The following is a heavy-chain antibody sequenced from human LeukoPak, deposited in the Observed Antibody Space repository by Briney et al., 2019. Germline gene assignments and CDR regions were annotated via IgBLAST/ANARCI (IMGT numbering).Heavy chain of an antibody. J-gene: IGHJ4*02. CDR3: TRGGSVPATRSFDY. Sequence: GGSLRLSCAASGFTFDRHAMCWVRQAPGKGLAWLSVIYSGGTTYYADSVKGRFTISRDNSKNTVYLQMNSLRVEDTAVYYCTRGGSVPATRSFDYWGQGILVTVSS. V-gene: IGHV3-66*01. CDR1: GFTFDRHA. CDR2: IYSGGTT. D-gene: IGHD6-19*01.